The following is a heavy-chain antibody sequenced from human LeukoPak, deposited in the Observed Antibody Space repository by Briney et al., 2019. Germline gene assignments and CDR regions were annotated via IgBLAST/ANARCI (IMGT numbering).Heavy chain of an antibody. Sequence: GGSLRLSCAASGFTFSSYAMSWVRQAPGKGLEWVSAISGSGGSTYYADSVKGRFTISRDNSKNTLYLQMSSLRAEDTAVYYCARDNVGATTLDYWGQGTLVTVSS. V-gene: IGHV3-23*01. CDR1: GFTFSSYA. D-gene: IGHD1-26*01. CDR3: ARDNVGATTLDY. CDR2: ISGSGGST. J-gene: IGHJ4*02.